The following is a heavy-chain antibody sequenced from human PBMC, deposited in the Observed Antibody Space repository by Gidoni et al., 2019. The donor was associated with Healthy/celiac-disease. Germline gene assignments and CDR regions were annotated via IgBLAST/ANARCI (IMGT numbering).Heavy chain of an antibody. CDR3: ASILGPTIRDDPFDI. J-gene: IGHJ3*02. CDR2: IWYDGSNK. Sequence: QVQLVESGGGVVQPGRSLRPSCAASGFTFSRYGMHWVRQAPGKGLEGVAVIWYDGSNKYYADSVKGRFTISRDNSKNTLYLQMNSLRAEDTAVYYCASILGPTIRDDPFDIWGQGTMVTVSS. CDR1: GFTFSRYG. D-gene: IGHD5-12*01. V-gene: IGHV3-33*01.